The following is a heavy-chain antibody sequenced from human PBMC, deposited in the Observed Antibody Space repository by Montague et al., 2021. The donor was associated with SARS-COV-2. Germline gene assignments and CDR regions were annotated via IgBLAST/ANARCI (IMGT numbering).Heavy chain of an antibody. CDR3: ARSLFYGSGGYFDF. Sequence: SLRLSCAGSGFTFSDFYINWVRQAPGKGLEWLSFITGTNNGIRYSDSVKGRFTVSRDNAHSSVYLHLDSLTAEDTAVYYCARSLFYGSGGYFDFWDQGTLVAVSS. J-gene: IGHJ4*02. CDR2: ITGTNNGI. V-gene: IGHV3-11*03. CDR1: GFTFSDFY. D-gene: IGHD3-10*01.